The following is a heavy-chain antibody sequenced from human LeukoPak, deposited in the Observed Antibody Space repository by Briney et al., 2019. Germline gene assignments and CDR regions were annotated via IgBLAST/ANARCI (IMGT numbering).Heavy chain of an antibody. CDR3: ARDRSKAFVLVPAAIDY. D-gene: IGHD2-2*01. Sequence: GGSLRLSCAASGFTFSSNYMSWVRQAPGKGLEWVSVIYSGGSTYYADSVRGRFTMSRDNAKNSLYLQMNSVRGEEEAVYYCARDRSKAFVLVPAAIDYWGQGTLVTVSS. CDR2: IYSGGST. CDR1: GFTFSSNY. J-gene: IGHJ4*02. V-gene: IGHV3-53*01.